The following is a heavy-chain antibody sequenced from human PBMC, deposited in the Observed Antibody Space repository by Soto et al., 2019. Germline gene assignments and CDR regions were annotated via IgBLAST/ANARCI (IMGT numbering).Heavy chain of an antibody. V-gene: IGHV6-1*01. CDR3: AKDAYSSSSRSYYYYGMDV. J-gene: IGHJ6*02. CDR2: TYYRSKWYN. Sequence: SQTLSLTCAISGDSVSSNSAAWNWIRQSPSRGLEWLGRTYYRSKWYNDYAVSVKSRITINPDTSKNQFSLQLNSVTPEDTAVYYCAKDAYSSSSRSYYYYGMDVWGQGTTVTVSS. CDR1: GDSVSSNSAA. D-gene: IGHD6-6*01.